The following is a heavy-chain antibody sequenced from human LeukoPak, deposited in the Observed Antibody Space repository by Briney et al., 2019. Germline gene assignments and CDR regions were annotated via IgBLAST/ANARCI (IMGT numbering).Heavy chain of an antibody. D-gene: IGHD3-10*01. CDR2: FDPEDGET. V-gene: IGHV1-24*01. CDR1: GYTLTELS. Sequence: ASVKVSCEVSGYTLTELSMHWVRQAPGKGLEWMGGFDPEDGETIYAQKFQGRVTMTEDTSTDTAYMELSSLRSEDTAVYYCATEIMVRGVPWFDPWGQGTLVTVSS. CDR3: ATEIMVRGVPWFDP. J-gene: IGHJ5*02.